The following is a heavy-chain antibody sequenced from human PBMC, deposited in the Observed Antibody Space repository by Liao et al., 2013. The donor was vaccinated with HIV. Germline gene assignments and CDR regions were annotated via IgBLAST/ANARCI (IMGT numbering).Heavy chain of an antibody. CDR3: ARHGRDGFDP. CDR2: IYHSGST. CDR1: GYSISSGYY. J-gene: IGHJ5*02. V-gene: IGHV4-38-2*01. Sequence: QVQLQESGPGLVKPSETLSLTCAVSGYSISSGYYWGWIRQPPGKGLEWIGSIYHSGSTYYNPSLKSRVTISVDTSKNQFSLKLSSVTAADTAVYYCARHGRDGFDPWGQGTLVTVSS. D-gene: IGHD3/OR15-3a*01.